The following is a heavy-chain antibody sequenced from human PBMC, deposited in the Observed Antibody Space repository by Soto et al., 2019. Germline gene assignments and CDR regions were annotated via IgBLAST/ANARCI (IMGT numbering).Heavy chain of an antibody. CDR2: IYYSGST. J-gene: IGHJ4*02. D-gene: IGHD3-22*01. CDR1: GGSISSYY. Sequence: KASETLSLTCTVSGGSISSYYWSWIRQPPGNGLEWIGYIYYSGSTNYNPSLKSRVTISVDTSKNQFSLKLSSVTSADTAVYYCARVLRGDYYYDSSGYLYYFDYWGQGTLVTVSS. V-gene: IGHV4-59*01. CDR3: ARVLRGDYYYDSSGYLYYFDY.